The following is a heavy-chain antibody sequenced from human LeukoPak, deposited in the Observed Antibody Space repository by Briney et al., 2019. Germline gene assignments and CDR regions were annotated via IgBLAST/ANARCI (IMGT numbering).Heavy chain of an antibody. Sequence: SETLSLTCTVSGGSISSSSYYWGWIRQPPGKGLEWIGSIYYSGSTYYNPSLKSRVTISVDTSKNQFSLKLSSVTAADTAMYYCARAGNYYDSSGYYMSTTFDYWGQGTLVTVSS. D-gene: IGHD3-22*01. CDR3: ARAGNYYDSSGYYMSTTFDY. CDR2: IYYSGST. CDR1: GGSISSSSYY. J-gene: IGHJ4*02. V-gene: IGHV4-39*07.